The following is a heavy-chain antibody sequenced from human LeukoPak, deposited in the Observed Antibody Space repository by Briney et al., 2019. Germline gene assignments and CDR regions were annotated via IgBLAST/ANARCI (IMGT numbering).Heavy chain of an antibody. V-gene: IGHV1-2*06. J-gene: IGHJ4*02. CDR2: INPNSGGT. CDR1: GYTFTSYI. Sequence: ASVKVSCKASGYTFTSYIISWVRQAPGQGLEWMGRINPNSGGTNYAQKFQGRVTMTRDTSISTAYMELSRLRSDDTAVYYCAREGRVKYSSSAGVNYWGQGTLVTVSS. CDR3: AREGRVKYSSSAGVNY. D-gene: IGHD6-6*01.